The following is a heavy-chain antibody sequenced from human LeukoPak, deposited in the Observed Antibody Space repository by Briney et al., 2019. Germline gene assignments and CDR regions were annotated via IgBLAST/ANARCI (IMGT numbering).Heavy chain of an antibody. D-gene: IGHD1-1*01. CDR1: GFTFSSYG. CDR3: AKEPLYNWNDPIDY. CDR2: IWYDGTNK. Sequence: GSLRLSCAASGFTFSSYGMHWVRQAPGKGLEWVAVIWYDGTNKYYADSVKGRFTISRDNSKNTLYLQMNSLRAEDTAVYYCAKEPLYNWNDPIDYWGQGTLVTVSS. J-gene: IGHJ4*02. V-gene: IGHV3-33*06.